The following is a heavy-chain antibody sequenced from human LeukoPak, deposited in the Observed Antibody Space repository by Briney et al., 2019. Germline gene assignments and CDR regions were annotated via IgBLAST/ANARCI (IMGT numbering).Heavy chain of an antibody. V-gene: IGHV4-59*08. J-gene: IGHJ4*02. Sequence: SETLSLTCTVSGGSISSYYWSWIRQPPGKGLEWIGYIYYSGSTNYNPSLKSRVTISVDTSKNQFSLKLSSVTAADTAVYYCARQGTNYYGSSGSAGYFDYWGQGTLVTVSS. CDR1: GGSISSYY. D-gene: IGHD3-22*01. CDR2: IYYSGST. CDR3: ARQGTNYYGSSGSAGYFDY.